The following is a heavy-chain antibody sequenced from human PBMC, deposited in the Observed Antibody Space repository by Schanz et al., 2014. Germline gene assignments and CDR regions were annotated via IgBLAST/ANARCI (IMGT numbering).Heavy chain of an antibody. CDR2: INPNSGDT. CDR3: ASPRFQYYGMDL. Sequence: QVQLVQSGAEVKKPGASVKVSCKASGYTFAVYYIHWVRQAPGQGLEFMGWINPNSGDTNHAQKFQGRVTMTTDTSIRTAYMEVSRLRSDDTAVYYCASPRFQYYGMDLWGQGTTVTVSS. D-gene: IGHD2-21*01. CDR1: GYTFAVYY. J-gene: IGHJ6*02. V-gene: IGHV1-2*02.